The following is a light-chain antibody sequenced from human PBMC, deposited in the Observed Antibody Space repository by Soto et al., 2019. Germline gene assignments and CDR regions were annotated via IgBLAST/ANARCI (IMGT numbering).Light chain of an antibody. CDR2: DVS. CDR1: SNDVGLYDY. J-gene: IGLJ2*01. Sequence: QSALIQPASVSGSPGQSITISCTGTSNDVGLYDYVSWYQHHPGKAPKLMIFDVSYRSSGVPDRFSGSKSANTASLTISGLQAEDEAEYYCSSYATNMDVLFGGGTKLTVL. CDR3: SSYATNMDVL. V-gene: IGLV2-14*01.